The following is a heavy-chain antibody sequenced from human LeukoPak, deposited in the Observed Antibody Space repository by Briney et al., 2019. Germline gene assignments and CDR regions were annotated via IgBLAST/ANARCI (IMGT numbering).Heavy chain of an antibody. CDR3: ARAKGYCSGDSCYGPSWYFDL. V-gene: IGHV4-59*01. D-gene: IGHD2-15*01. J-gene: IGHJ2*01. Sequence: PSETLSLTCTVSGGSISSYYWSWIRQPPGKGLEWIGYIYNSGSTNYNPSLKSRVTISVDTSKNQFSLKLTSMTAADTAVYYCARAKGYCSGDSCYGPSWYFDLWGRGTLVTVSS. CDR2: IYNSGST. CDR1: GGSISSYY.